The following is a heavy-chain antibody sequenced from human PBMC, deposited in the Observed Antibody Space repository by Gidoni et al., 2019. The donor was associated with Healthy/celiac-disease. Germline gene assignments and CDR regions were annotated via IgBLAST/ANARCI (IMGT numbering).Heavy chain of an antibody. CDR1: GFTFSSYG. J-gene: IGHJ3*02. Sequence: QVQLVESGGGVVQPGRSLRLSCAASGFTFSSYGRHWVRQAPGKGLEWVAVIWYDGSNKYYADSVKGRFTISRDNSKNTLYLQMNSLRAEDTAVYYCASGYCSSTSCPDAFDIWGQGTMVTVSS. CDR3: ASGYCSSTSCPDAFDI. V-gene: IGHV3-33*01. CDR2: IWYDGSNK. D-gene: IGHD2-2*01.